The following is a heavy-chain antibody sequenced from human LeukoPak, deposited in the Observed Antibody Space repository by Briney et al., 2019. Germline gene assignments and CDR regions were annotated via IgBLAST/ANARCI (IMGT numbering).Heavy chain of an antibody. CDR2: IYYSKNT. CDR1: GGSISSSSAY. CDR3: VSPRGFSYGYFDY. V-gene: IGHV4-39*01. J-gene: IGHJ4*02. D-gene: IGHD5-18*01. Sequence: NPSETLSLTCTVSGGSISSSSAYWGWIRQPPGKGLEWIGSIYYSKNTYYNPSLKSRVTIFADTSKNQFSLTLGSVSATDTAVYYCVSPRGFSYGYFDYWGQGTLITVSS.